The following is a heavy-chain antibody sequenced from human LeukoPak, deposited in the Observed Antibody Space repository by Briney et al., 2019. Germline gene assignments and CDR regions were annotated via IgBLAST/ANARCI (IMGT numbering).Heavy chain of an antibody. Sequence: SETLSLTCTVSGGSVSSGSYYWGWIRQPPGKGLEWIGSIYYSGTTYSNPSLKSRVTISVDTSKNRFSLKLRSVTAADTAVYYCARQNDRSHDYWGQGTLVTVSS. D-gene: IGHD1-1*01. CDR2: IYYSGTT. CDR1: GGSVSSGSYY. CDR3: ARQNDRSHDY. J-gene: IGHJ4*02. V-gene: IGHV4-39*01.